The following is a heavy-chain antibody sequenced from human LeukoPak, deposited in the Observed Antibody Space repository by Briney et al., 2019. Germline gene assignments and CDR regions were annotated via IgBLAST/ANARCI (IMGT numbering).Heavy chain of an antibody. D-gene: IGHD4-17*01. J-gene: IGHJ6*02. CDR3: AKDIRATSGMDV. V-gene: IGHV3-9*01. Sequence: GGSLRLSCAASGFTFDDYAMHWVRQAPGKGLEWVSGISWNSGGIGYADSVKGRFTISRDNAKNSLYLQMNSLRAKDTALYYCAKDIRATSGMDVWGQGTTVTVSS. CDR2: ISWNSGGI. CDR1: GFTFDDYA.